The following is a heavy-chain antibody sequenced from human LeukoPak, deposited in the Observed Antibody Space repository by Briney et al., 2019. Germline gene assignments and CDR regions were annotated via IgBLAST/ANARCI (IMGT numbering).Heavy chain of an antibody. V-gene: IGHV1-8*01. J-gene: IGHJ6*02. CDR3: ARAVTTVDGMDV. Sequence: ASVKVSCKASGYTFTSYDINWVRPATGQGLEWMGWMNPNSGNTGYAQKFQGRVTMTRNTSISTAYMELSSLRSEDTAVYYCARAVTTVDGMDVWGQGTTVTVSS. CDR2: MNPNSGNT. CDR1: GYTFTSYD. D-gene: IGHD4-23*01.